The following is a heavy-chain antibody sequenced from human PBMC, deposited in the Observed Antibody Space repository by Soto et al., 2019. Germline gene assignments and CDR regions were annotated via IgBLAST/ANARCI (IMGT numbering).Heavy chain of an antibody. D-gene: IGHD6-13*01. CDR1: GFTFNNYA. J-gene: IGHJ4*02. CDR3: AKDLYSSSWYGSNDY. Sequence: GGSLRLSCAASGFTFNNYALHWVRQAPGKGLEWVSAISGSGGSTYYADSVKGRFTISRDNSKNTLYLQMNSLRAEDTAVYYCAKDLYSSSWYGSNDYWGQGTLLTVSS. V-gene: IGHV3-23*01. CDR2: ISGSGGST.